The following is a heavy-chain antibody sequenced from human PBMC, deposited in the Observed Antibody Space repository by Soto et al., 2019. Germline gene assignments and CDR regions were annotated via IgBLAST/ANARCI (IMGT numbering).Heavy chain of an antibody. CDR1: GYIFSSHC. V-gene: IGHV1-46*01. J-gene: IGHJ6*02. D-gene: IGHD2-2*01. CDR2: INPGGGRT. Sequence: GASVKVSCKASGYIFSSHCISWVRQAPGQGLQWMGIINPGGGRTAYAQKFQGRVTLTRDMSTSTVYMELTSLTYDDTAVYYCARDVSGPGATYVMDVWGQGTTVTVSS. CDR3: ARDVSGPGATYVMDV.